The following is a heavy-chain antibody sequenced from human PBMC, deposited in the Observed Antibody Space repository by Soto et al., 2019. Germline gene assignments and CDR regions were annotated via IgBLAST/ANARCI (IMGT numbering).Heavy chain of an antibody. CDR3: ARDGREASGLDV. V-gene: IGHV4-59*11. Sequence: SETLSLTCTVSGGSISSHYWSWVRQAPGKGLEWIGHIYYRGSTNYNPSLRSRSTISVDTSKNQFSLKLNSVTTADTAVYYCARDGREASGLDVWGQGTKVTVSS. CDR1: GGSISSHY. J-gene: IGHJ6*02. CDR2: IYYRGST. D-gene: IGHD1-26*01.